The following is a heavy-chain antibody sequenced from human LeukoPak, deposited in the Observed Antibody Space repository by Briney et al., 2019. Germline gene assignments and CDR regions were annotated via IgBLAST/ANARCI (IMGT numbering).Heavy chain of an antibody. CDR1: GFTFSSYG. Sequence: GGSLRLSCAASGFTFSSYGMHWVRQAPGKGLEWVAVIWYDGSNKYYADSVKGRFTISRDNSKNTLYLQMNSLRAEDTAVYYCARDTYADLPAFDYWGQGTLVTVSS. CDR3: ARDTYADLPAFDY. V-gene: IGHV3-33*08. D-gene: IGHD2/OR15-2a*01. CDR2: IWYDGSNK. J-gene: IGHJ4*02.